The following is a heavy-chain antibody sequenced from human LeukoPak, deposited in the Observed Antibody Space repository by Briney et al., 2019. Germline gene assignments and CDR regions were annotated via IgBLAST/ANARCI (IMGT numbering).Heavy chain of an antibody. V-gene: IGHV4/OR15-8*01. CDR2: IFHNGSP. CDR1: GDSISSDNW. D-gene: IGHD6-6*01. J-gene: IGHJ4*02. Sequence: SETLSLTCVVSGDSISSDNWWNWVRQPPGEGLEWIGEIFHNGSPNYNPSLKSRVTISVDTSKNQFSLKLSSVTAADTAVYYCAREYSSSSPIDYWGQGTLVTVSS. CDR3: AREYSSSSPIDY.